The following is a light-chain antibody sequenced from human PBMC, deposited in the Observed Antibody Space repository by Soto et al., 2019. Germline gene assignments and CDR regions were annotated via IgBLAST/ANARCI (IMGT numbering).Light chain of an antibody. CDR1: SSNIGSNT. J-gene: IGLJ1*01. Sequence: QSVLTQPPSASGTPGQRVTISCSGSSSNIGSNTVNWYQQLPGTAPKLLIYNNNQRPSGVPDRFSGSKSGTSASLAISGLQSEDEADYYCAAWDDSLKGLVFGTGTSSPS. CDR3: AAWDDSLKGLV. CDR2: NNN. V-gene: IGLV1-44*01.